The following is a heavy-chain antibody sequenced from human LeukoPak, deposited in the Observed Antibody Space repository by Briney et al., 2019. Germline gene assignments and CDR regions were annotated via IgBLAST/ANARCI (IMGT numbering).Heavy chain of an antibody. CDR1: GGTFSSYA. D-gene: IGHD3-16*01. CDR3: AREVWGRYYYYMNV. CDR2: IIPIFGTA. J-gene: IGHJ6*03. V-gene: IGHV1-69*05. Sequence: SVKVSCKASGGTFSSYAISWVRQAPGQGLEWMGRIIPIFGTANYAQKFQGRVTITTDESTSTAHMELSSLRSEDTAVYYCAREVWGRYYYYMNVWGKGTTVTVSS.